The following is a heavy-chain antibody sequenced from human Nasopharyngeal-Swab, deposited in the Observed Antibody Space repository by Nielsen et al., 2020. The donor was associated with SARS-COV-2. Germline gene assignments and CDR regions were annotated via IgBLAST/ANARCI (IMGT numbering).Heavy chain of an antibody. CDR2: MNPNSGNT. V-gene: IGHV1-8*01. CDR3: ARKGSSDY. J-gene: IGHJ4*02. Sequence: WVRQAPGQGLEGMGWMNPNSGNTGHAQKFQGRVTMSRDTSISTAYMELNSLTSEDTAVYYCARKGSSDYWGQGTLVTVSS.